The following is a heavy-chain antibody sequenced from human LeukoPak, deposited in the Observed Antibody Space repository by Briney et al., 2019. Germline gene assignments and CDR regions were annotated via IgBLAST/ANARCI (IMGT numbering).Heavy chain of an antibody. Sequence: PGGTLRLSCAASGLTFSSYGMSWVRQAPGKGLEWVSSISSTGGTTYCADSVKGRFTISRDNSKNTPYLQMNSLRAEDTAVYYCARAHLVVTVHDAFDIWGQGTMVTVSS. J-gene: IGHJ3*02. CDR3: ARAHLVVTVHDAFDI. CDR2: ISSTGGTT. V-gene: IGHV3-23*01. CDR1: GLTFSSYG. D-gene: IGHD2-21*02.